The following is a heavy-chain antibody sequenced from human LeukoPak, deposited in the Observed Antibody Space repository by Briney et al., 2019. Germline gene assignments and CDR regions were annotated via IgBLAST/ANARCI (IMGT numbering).Heavy chain of an antibody. J-gene: IGHJ6*02. CDR1: GGSFSGYY. D-gene: IGHD6-19*01. Sequence: PETLSLTCAVYGGSFSGYYWSWIRQPPGKGLEWIGEINHSGSTNYNPSLKSRVTISVDTSKNQFSLKLSSVTAADTAVYYCARGRYSSGWYLLYYYGMDVWGQGTTVTVSS. CDR3: ARGRYSSGWYLLYYYGMDV. CDR2: INHSGST. V-gene: IGHV4-34*01.